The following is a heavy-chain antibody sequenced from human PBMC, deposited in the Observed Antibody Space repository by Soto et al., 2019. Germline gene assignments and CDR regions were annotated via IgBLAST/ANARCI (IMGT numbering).Heavy chain of an antibody. CDR2: IAYDGNYI. V-gene: IGHV3-30*18. D-gene: IGHD3-10*01. J-gene: IGHJ6*02. Sequence: CLRLSCVASGFTFSKYGMNWVRQAPGKGLEWVTFIAYDGNYINYVDSVKGLFTRSRDNCKKMLSMHMNSLRADDTDLYYCAKYRGPFDDRDGMDVWGQGTTVTVSS. CDR1: GFTFSKYG. CDR3: AKYRGPFDDRDGMDV.